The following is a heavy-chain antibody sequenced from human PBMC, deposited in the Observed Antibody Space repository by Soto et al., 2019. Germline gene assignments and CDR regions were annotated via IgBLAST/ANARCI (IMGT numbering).Heavy chain of an antibody. J-gene: IGHJ4*02. D-gene: IGHD3-9*01. CDR3: ARADHDRNVFDY. V-gene: IGHV3-33*01. CDR2: IWYDGSNK. Sequence: GSLRLSCAASGFTFSSYGMHWVRQAPGKGLEWVAVIWYDGSNKYYADSVKGRFTISRDNSKNTLYLQMNSLRAEDTAVYYCARADHDRNVFDYWGQGTLVTVSS. CDR1: GFTFSSYG.